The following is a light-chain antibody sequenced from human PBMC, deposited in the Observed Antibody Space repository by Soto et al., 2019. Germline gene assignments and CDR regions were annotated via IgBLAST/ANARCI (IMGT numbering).Light chain of an antibody. CDR1: QSVSSN. CDR3: QQYDQWPIT. J-gene: IGKJ5*01. V-gene: IGKV3-15*01. Sequence: EIVMTPSPATLSVSPGERATLSCRASQSVSSNLAWYQQKPGQAPRLLIYGASTRATGIPARFSGSGSGTEFSFTVTSLQSEDFAVYYCQQYDQWPITFGQGTRLEIK. CDR2: GAS.